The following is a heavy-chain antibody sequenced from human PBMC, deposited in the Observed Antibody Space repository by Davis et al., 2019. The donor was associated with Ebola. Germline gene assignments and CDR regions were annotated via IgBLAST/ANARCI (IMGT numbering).Heavy chain of an antibody. Sequence: PSETLSLTCTVSGGSISSYYWSWIRQHPGKGLEWIGYIYYSGSTYYNPSLKSRVTISVDTSKNQFSLKLSSVTAADTAVYYCARVGYGSGSYYFDYWGQGTLVTVSS. CDR1: GGSISSYY. J-gene: IGHJ4*02. CDR3: ARVGYGSGSYYFDY. D-gene: IGHD3-10*01. V-gene: IGHV4-59*06. CDR2: IYYSGST.